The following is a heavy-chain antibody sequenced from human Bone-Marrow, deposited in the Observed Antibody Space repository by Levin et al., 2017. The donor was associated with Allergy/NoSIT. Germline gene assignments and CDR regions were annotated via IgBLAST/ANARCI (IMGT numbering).Heavy chain of an antibody. CDR2: ISASGGGT. Sequence: QTGGSLRLSCAVSGFTFESYGMSWVRQAPGKGLEWVSGISASGGGTYYADSLKDRFTVSRDNSKNLLYLDMKSLRADDTAVYCCAKAEDDDIVTRCHLRHWGQGALVTVSS. CDR3: AKAEDDDIVTRCHLRH. D-gene: IGHD3-9*01. J-gene: IGHJ4*02. CDR1: GFTFESYG. V-gene: IGHV3-23*01.